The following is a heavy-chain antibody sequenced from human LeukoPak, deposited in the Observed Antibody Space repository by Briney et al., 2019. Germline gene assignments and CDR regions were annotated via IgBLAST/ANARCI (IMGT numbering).Heavy chain of an antibody. CDR1: GYTFTSYA. CDR3: ARDQGDIVVVPAAHDY. CDR2: SNAGNGNT. J-gene: IGHJ4*02. V-gene: IGHV1-3*02. Sequence: GASVKVSCKASGYTFTSYAMHWVRQAPGQRLEWMGWSNAGNGNTKYSQEFQGRVTITRDTSASTAYMELSSLRSEDMAVYYCARDQGDIVVVPAAHDYWGQGTLVTVSS. D-gene: IGHD2-2*01.